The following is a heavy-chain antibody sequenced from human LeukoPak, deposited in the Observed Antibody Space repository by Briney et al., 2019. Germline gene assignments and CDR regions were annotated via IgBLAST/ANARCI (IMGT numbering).Heavy chain of an antibody. CDR3: ARDLAGIAVAGTNGGDY. J-gene: IGHJ4*02. Sequence: ASVKVSCKASGYTFTSYYMHWVRQAPGQGLEWMGIINPSGGSTSYAQKFQGRVTMTRDTSTSTVYMELSSLRSEDTAVYYCARDLAGIAVAGTNGGDYWGQGTLVTVSS. CDR1: GYTFTSYY. D-gene: IGHD6-19*01. CDR2: INPSGGST. V-gene: IGHV1-46*01.